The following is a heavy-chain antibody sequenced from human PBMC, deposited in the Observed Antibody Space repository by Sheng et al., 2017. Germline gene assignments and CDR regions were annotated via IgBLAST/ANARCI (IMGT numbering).Heavy chain of an antibody. CDR3: AKDPRTYHDFWGGLAHFYHYYMDV. Sequence: EVQLLESGGGLVQPGGSLRLSCAASGLTFSNHAMSWVRQAPGKGLEWVSVISANGGSTDYADSVKGRFTISRDNSKNTLYLQMNSLRAEDAAVYYCAKDPRTYHDFWGGLAHFYHYYMDVWGKGTAVIVSS. V-gene: IGHV3-23*01. D-gene: IGHD3-3*01. CDR2: ISANGGST. J-gene: IGHJ6*03. CDR1: GLTFSNHA.